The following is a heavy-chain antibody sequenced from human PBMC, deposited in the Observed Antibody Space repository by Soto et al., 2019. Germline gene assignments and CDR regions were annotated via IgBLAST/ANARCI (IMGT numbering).Heavy chain of an antibody. CDR2: ISYDGSNK. CDR3: ARGPSSLTRFDY. Sequence: QVQLVESGGGVVQPGRSLRLSCAASGFTFSSYAMHWVRQAPGKGLEWVAVISYDGSNKYYADSVKGRSTISRDNSKNTLYVQINSLRAEDTAVYYCARGPSSLTRFDYWGQGTLVTVSS. CDR1: GFTFSSYA. D-gene: IGHD2-2*01. V-gene: IGHV3-30-3*01. J-gene: IGHJ4*02.